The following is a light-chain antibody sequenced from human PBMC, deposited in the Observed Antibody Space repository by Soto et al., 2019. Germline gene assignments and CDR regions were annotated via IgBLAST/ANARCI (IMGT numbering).Light chain of an antibody. CDR3: QQYNNWPRT. CDR2: AAS. CDR1: QSFSSN. Sequence: EIVLTQSPGTLSLSPGERATLSCRASQSFSSNKLAWYQQKPGQAPRLLIYAASSRATGIPDRFSGSGSGTEFTLTISSLQSEDFAVYYCQQYNNWPRTFGQGTKVDIK. J-gene: IGKJ1*01. V-gene: IGKV3D-15*01.